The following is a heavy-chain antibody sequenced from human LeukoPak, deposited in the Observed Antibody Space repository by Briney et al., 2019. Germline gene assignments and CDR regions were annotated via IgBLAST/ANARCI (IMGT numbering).Heavy chain of an antibody. Sequence: SETLSLTCSVSGYSISSGYYWGWIRQPPGKGLEWIGTIHHSGSADDNPSLKSRVSISLDTSKNQFSLKLSSVTAADTAVYYCARDFKYWGQGTLVTVSS. V-gene: IGHV4-38-2*02. CDR1: GYSISSGYY. CDR2: IHHSGSA. CDR3: ARDFKY. J-gene: IGHJ4*02.